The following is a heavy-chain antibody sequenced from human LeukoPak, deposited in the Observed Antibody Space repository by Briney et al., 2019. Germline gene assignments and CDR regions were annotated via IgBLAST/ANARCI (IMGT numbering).Heavy chain of an antibody. V-gene: IGHV1-2*02. CDR1: GYTFTSYY. J-gene: IGHJ4*02. CDR3: SPSKPWLQPCFDY. CDR2: INPNSGDT. Sequence: ASVTVSCKASGYTFTSYYMHWVRQAPGQGLEWMGWINPNSGDTNYPQKFQGRVTMTRDTSISTAYVELSRLRSDDTALYYCSPSKPWLQPCFDYWGQGTLVTVSS. D-gene: IGHD5-24*01.